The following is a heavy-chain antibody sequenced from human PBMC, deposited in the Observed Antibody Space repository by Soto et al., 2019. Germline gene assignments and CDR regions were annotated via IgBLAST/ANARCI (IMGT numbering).Heavy chain of an antibody. D-gene: IGHD3-22*01. J-gene: IGHJ6*02. CDR1: GYDFATYW. CDR3: ARLDTSGYYYYGMDV. CDR2: IYPRDSDT. V-gene: IGHV5-51*01. Sequence: GESLKISCKGSGYDFATYWIGWVRQMSGKGLEGMGIIYPRDSDTKYSPSFEGQVTISADKSTSTAYLQWSSLKASDTAMYYCARLDTSGYYYYGMDVWGQGTTVTVSS.